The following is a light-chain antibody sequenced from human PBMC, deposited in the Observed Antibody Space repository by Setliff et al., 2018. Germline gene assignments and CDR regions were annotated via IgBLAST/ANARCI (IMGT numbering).Light chain of an antibody. Sequence: AIQLTQSPSSLSASVGDRVTITCRASQGINSALAWYQQTPGKPPRLLIYGASSLGSGVPSRFSGSGSGTDFTLSISSLQPEDFATYFCQQFKTSPLTFGGGTKVDIK. CDR1: QGINSA. CDR2: GAS. V-gene: IGKV1-13*02. J-gene: IGKJ4*01. CDR3: QQFKTSPLT.